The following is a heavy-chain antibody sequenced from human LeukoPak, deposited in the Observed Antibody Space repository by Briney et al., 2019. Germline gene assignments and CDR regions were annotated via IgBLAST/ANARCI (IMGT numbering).Heavy chain of an antibody. CDR3: ARLDWDYSNYVGFDY. D-gene: IGHD4-11*01. J-gene: IGHJ4*02. Sequence: PSQTLSLTCTVSGGSISSGDYYWSWIRQPPGKGLEWIGYIYYSGSTYYNPSLKSRVTISVDTSKNQFSLKLSSVTAADTAVYYCARLDWDYSNYVGFDYWGQGTLVTVSS. CDR1: GGSISSGDYY. CDR2: IYYSGST. V-gene: IGHV4-30-4*01.